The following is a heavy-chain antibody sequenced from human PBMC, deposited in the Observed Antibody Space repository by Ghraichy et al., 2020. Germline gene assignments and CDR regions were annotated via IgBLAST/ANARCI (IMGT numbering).Heavy chain of an antibody. CDR2: IIPILGIA. V-gene: IGHV1-69*04. CDR1: GGTFSSYT. J-gene: IGHJ6*03. Sequence: SVKVSCKASGGTFSSYTISWVRQAPGQGLEWMGRIIPILGIANYAQKFQGRVTITADKSTSIAYMELSSLRSEDTAVYYCARDTRAARGVYYYYYMDVWGKGTTVTVSS. D-gene: IGHD6-6*01. CDR3: ARDTRAARGVYYYYYMDV.